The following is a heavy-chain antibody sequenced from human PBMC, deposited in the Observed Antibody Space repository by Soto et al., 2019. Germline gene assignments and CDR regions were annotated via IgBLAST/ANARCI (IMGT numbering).Heavy chain of an antibody. CDR1: GASMSDYY. V-gene: IGHV4-59*01. CDR2: LHYSGSV. CDR3: ARSGHIFAGVV. J-gene: IGHJ4*02. Sequence: TSETLSLTCTVSGASMSDYYGSWIRQSPGKGLEHIGYLHYSGSVNYNPSLRSRVTISMDRSKNQFSLKLTSVTAADTAIYYCARSGHIFAGVVWGQGILVTVSS. D-gene: IGHD3-16*01.